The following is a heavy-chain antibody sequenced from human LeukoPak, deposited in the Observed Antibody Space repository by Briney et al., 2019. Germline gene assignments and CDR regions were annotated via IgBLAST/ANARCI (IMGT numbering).Heavy chain of an antibody. CDR3: ARGPTRYYFDC. CDR2: IFYSGST. J-gene: IGHJ4*02. Sequence: SETLSLTCTVSSGSISSYYWSWIRQPPGKGLEWIGYIFYSGSTNYNPSLKSRVTISVDTSKNQFSLGLSSVTAADTAVYYCARGPTRYYFDCWGQGTLVTVSS. V-gene: IGHV4-59*01. CDR1: SGSISSYY. D-gene: IGHD4-17*01.